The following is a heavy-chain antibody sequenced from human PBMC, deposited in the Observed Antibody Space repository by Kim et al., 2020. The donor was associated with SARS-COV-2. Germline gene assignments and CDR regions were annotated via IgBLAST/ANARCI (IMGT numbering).Heavy chain of an antibody. Sequence: SQTLSLTCAISGDSVSSNLAAWSWIRQSPSRGLEWLGRTYYRSKWYADYAVSVKSRITITSDTSKNRFSLQLDSVSPEDTAVYYCARDTFDYDAFDIWGQGTLVTVSS. V-gene: IGHV6-1*01. D-gene: IGHD3-16*01. CDR3: ARDTFDYDAFDI. CDR2: TYYRSKWYA. J-gene: IGHJ3*02. CDR1: GDSVSSNLAA.